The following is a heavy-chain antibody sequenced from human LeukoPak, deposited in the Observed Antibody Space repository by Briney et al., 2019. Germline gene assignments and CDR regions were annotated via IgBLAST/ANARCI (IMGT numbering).Heavy chain of an antibody. CDR1: GYTFTNYG. J-gene: IGHJ4*02. Sequence: ASVKVSCKTSGYTFTNYGISWVRQAPGQGLEWMGWISAYSDNTNYAQKFQGRVTMTSDTSTSIAYMELRSLISDDTAVYYCARDCIGCHGFDYWGQGTLVTVSS. CDR2: ISAYSDNT. V-gene: IGHV1-18*01. CDR3: ARDCIGCHGFDY. D-gene: IGHD2-15*01.